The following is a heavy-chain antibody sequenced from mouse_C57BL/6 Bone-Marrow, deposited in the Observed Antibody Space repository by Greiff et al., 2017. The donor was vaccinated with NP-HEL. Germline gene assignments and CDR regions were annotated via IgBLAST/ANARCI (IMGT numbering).Heavy chain of an antibody. CDR2: LSYDGSN. CDR1: GYSITSCYF. J-gene: IGHJ3*01. CDR3: TRENSAWFAY. Sequence: EVKLVQSGPGLVKPSQSLSLTCSVTGYSITSCYFWYWIRQSPGNKLEWMGYLSYDGSNHYNPSLKNRITITRDTSKNQFFLKLNSVTTEDTATYYCTRENSAWFAYWGRGTLVTVSA. V-gene: IGHV3-6*01.